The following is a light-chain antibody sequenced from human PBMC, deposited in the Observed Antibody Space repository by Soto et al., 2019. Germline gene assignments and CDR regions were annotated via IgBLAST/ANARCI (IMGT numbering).Light chain of an antibody. V-gene: IGKV3-15*01. CDR1: QSVSSN. J-gene: IGKJ1*01. CDR2: GAS. CDR3: KQYNNWPPWT. Sequence: EIVMAQSPATLSVSPGERATLSWRASQSVSSNLAWYQQKPGQAPRLLIYGASTRATGIPARFSGSGSGTEFTLTISSLQSEDFAVYYCKQYNNWPPWTFGQGTKVEIK.